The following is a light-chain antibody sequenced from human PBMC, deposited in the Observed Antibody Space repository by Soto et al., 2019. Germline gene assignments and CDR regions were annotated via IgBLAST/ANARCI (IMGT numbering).Light chain of an antibody. V-gene: IGKV3-20*01. CDR2: DAS. CDR1: QSVSSY. Sequence: EIVLTQSPATLSLSQGERAILSCRASQSVSSYLAWYLQRPGQAPRLLIFDASKRAAGVPDRFSGSGSGTDFTLTISRLEPEDFAVYYCQQYGSSPGTFGQGTKVDI. J-gene: IGKJ1*01. CDR3: QQYGSSPGT.